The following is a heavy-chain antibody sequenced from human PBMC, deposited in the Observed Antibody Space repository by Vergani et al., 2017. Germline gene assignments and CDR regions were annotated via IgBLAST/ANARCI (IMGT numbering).Heavy chain of an antibody. J-gene: IGHJ4*02. CDR3: GRRNNVVLETDYFDY. V-gene: IGHV4-30-2*01. Sequence: QLQLQESGSGLVKPSQTLSLNCAASGGSISSVAFSWCWMRQPPGRGLQWIGHIFKSGRHNYNASLKSRVNISLDKSKNHFFLGLSSVTAADTAVYYCGRRNNVVLETDYFDYWGQGILVTVSS. CDR1: GGSISSVAFS. CDR2: IFKSGRH. D-gene: IGHD2-21*01.